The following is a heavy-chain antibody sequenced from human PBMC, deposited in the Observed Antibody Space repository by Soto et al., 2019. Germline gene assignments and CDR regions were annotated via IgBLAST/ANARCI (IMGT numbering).Heavy chain of an antibody. D-gene: IGHD2-15*01. J-gene: IGHJ4*02. CDR1: GFTFASYA. CDR2: ISSSCVTT. Sequence: EVQLLESGGGLVQPGGSLRVYCAASGFTFASYAMTCVRQAPGKGLEWVSSISSSCVTTYYADSVKCRFIISRDNSRKTLYLHMNGLRAEDTAIYYCAKDWLGNKWSGDGCLANWGQGTLVSVSS. CDR3: AKDWLGNKWSGDGCLAN. V-gene: IGHV3-23*01.